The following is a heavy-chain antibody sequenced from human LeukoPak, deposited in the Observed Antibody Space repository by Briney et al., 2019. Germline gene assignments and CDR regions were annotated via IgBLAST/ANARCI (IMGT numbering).Heavy chain of an antibody. CDR3: ARASGGGPTFDY. CDR2: IYHSGST. J-gene: IGHJ4*02. CDR1: GYSISSGYY. D-gene: IGHD3-16*01. V-gene: IGHV4-38-2*02. Sequence: SETMSLTCTVSGYSISSGYYWGWIRQPPGKGLEWIGSIYHSGSTYYNPSLKSRVTISVDTSKNQFSLKLSSVTAADTAVYYCARASGGGPTFDYWGQGTLVTVSS.